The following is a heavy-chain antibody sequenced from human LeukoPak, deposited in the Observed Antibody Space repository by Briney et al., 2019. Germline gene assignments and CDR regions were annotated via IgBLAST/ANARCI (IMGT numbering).Heavy chain of an antibody. V-gene: IGHV3-66*01. CDR1: GFTFSSYG. CDR2: IYSGGST. J-gene: IGHJ4*02. D-gene: IGHD3-22*01. CDR3: ASRDSSGYYIV. Sequence: GGSLRLSCAASGFTFSSYGMHWVRQAPGKGLEWVSVIYSGGSTYYADSVKGRFTISRDNSKNTLYLQMNSLRAEDTAVYYCASRDSSGYYIVWGQGTLVTVSS.